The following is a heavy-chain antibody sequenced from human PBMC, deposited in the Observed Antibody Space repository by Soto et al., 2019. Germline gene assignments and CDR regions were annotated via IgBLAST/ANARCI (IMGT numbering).Heavy chain of an antibody. D-gene: IGHD6-13*01. J-gene: IGHJ5*02. CDR3: ARTEQQLPEWFDP. CDR1: GYTFTSYD. V-gene: IGHV1-8*01. CDR2: MNPHSGNT. Sequence: QVQLVQSGAEVKKPGASVKVSCKASGYTFTSYDINWVRQATGQGLEWMGWMNPHSGNTGYAQKFQGRVNMTRNTSISTAYMELSSLRSEDTAVYYCARTEQQLPEWFDPWGQGTLVTVSS.